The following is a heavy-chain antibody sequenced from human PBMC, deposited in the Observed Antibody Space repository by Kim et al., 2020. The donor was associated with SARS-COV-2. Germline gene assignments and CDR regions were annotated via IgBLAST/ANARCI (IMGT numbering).Heavy chain of an antibody. Sequence: GGSLRLSCAASGFTFSGSAMHWVRQASGKGLEWVGRIRSKANSYATAYAASGKGRFTISRDDSKNTAYLQMNSLKTEDTAVYYCTRLSETTYYDISTFQHWGQGTLVTVSS. CDR1: GFTFSGSA. CDR3: TRLSETTYYDISTFQH. CDR2: IRSKANSYAT. V-gene: IGHV3-73*01. J-gene: IGHJ1*01. D-gene: IGHD3-9*01.